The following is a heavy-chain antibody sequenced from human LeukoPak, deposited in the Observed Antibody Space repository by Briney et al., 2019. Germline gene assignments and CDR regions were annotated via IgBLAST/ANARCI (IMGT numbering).Heavy chain of an antibody. CDR3: ARAAQPGFDP. Sequence: GGSLRLSXGASGLTFRTYSMNWVRQAPGKGLEWVSYISSDSGTIYYADSVKGRFTISRDNAKNSLYLQMNSLRAEDTAVYYCARAAQPGFDPWGQGTLVTVSS. D-gene: IGHD1-14*01. J-gene: IGHJ5*02. V-gene: IGHV3-48*01. CDR1: GLTFRTYS. CDR2: ISSDSGTI.